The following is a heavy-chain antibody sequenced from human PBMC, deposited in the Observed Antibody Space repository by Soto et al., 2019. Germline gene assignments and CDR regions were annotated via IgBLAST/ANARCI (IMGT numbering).Heavy chain of an antibody. CDR2: INPSGGST. J-gene: IGHJ5*02. CDR1: GYSFTSDF. CDR3: ARDKTTYDSVSGEDL. V-gene: IGHV1-46*01. Sequence: ASLKVSCKTSGYSFTSDFIHWVRQAPGQGLEWMGIINPSGGSTNYAQKLQGRASMTRDRSTSTVHMELSSLRSDDTAMYYCARDKTTYDSVSGEDLWGPGTLVTVSS. D-gene: IGHD3-9*01.